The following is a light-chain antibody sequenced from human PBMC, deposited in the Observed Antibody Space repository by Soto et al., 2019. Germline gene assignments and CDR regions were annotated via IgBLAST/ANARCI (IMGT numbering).Light chain of an antibody. V-gene: IGLV3-21*04. CDR1: NIGSKS. CDR3: QVWDSSSDHPYV. CDR2: YDS. J-gene: IGLJ1*01. Sequence: SYELNQPPSVSVAPGKTARITCGGNNIGSKSVHWYQQKPGQAPVLVIYYDSDRPSGIPERFSGSNSGNTATLTISRVEAGDEADYYCQVWDSSSDHPYVFGTGTKLTVL.